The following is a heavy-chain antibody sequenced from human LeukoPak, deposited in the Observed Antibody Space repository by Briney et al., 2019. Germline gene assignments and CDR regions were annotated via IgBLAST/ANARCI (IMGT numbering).Heavy chain of an antibody. CDR1: GGSISSSSYY. Sequence: SETLSLTCTVSGGSISSSSYYWGWIRQTPGKGLEWIGRIYTSGSTNYNPSLKSRVTMSVDTSKNQFSLKLSFVTAADTAVYYCARVAGGGFDYWGQGTLVTVSS. D-gene: IGHD3-16*01. CDR3: ARVAGGGFDY. J-gene: IGHJ4*02. V-gene: IGHV4-39*07. CDR2: IYTSGST.